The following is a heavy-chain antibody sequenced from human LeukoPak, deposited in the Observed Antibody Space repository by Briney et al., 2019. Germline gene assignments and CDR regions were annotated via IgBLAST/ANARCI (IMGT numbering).Heavy chain of an antibody. CDR3: ARNQQLGGHSYYYYGMDV. J-gene: IGHJ6*02. Sequence: GGSLRLSCAASGFTVRSNYMSWVRQAPGKGLEWVSGISGGGVTTYYADSVKGRFTISRDNSKNTLYLQMNSLRADDTAIYYCARNQQLGGHSYYYYGMDVWGQGTTVTVSS. CDR1: GFTVRSNY. CDR2: ISGGGVTT. V-gene: IGHV3-53*01. D-gene: IGHD3-16*01.